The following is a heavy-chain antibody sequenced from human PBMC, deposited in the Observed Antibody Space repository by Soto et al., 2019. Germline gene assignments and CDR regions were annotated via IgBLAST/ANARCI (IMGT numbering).Heavy chain of an antibody. CDR1: GFTFSSYA. Sequence: EVQLLESGGGLVQPGGSLRLSCAASGFTFSSYAMSWVRQAPGKGLEWVSVIYSGGSTYYADSVKGRFTISRDNSKNTLYLQMNSLRAEDTAVYYCAREAVGAFDYWGQGTLVTVSS. J-gene: IGHJ4*02. CDR2: IYSGGST. D-gene: IGHD1-26*01. V-gene: IGHV3-23*03. CDR3: AREAVGAFDY.